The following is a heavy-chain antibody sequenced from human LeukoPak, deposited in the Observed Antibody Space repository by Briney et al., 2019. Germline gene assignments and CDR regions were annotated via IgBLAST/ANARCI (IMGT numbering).Heavy chain of an antibody. CDR2: ISSSGGST. Sequence: GGSLRLSCAAPGFTFNNYTMNWVRQAPGKGLEWVSCISSSGGSTYYAESVRGRFTVSRDRAKSTLLLQMNSLRAEDTAIYYGAKDQGMPGAATRWWFFDLWGRGTLVSVSS. V-gene: IGHV3-23*01. D-gene: IGHD1-26*01. CDR1: GFTFNNYT. J-gene: IGHJ2*01. CDR3: AKDQGMPGAATRWWFFDL.